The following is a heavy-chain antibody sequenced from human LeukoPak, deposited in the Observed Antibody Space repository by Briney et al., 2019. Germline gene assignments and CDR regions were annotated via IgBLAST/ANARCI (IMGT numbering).Heavy chain of an antibody. V-gene: IGHV3-30-3*01. D-gene: IGHD3/OR15-3a*01. CDR1: GFTFSSYA. Sequence: PGGSLRLSCAASGFTFSSYAMHWVRQAPGKEWVAVISYDGSNKYYADSVKGRFTISRDNSKNTLYLQMNSLRAEDTAVYYCARGSRGRGIYGTGVWGQGTTVTVSS. J-gene: IGHJ6*02. CDR3: ARGSRGRGIYGTGV. CDR2: ISYDGSNK.